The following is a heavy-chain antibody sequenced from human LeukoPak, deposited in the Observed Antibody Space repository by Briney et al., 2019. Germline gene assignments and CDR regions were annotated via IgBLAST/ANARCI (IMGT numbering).Heavy chain of an antibody. V-gene: IGHV3-30*03. J-gene: IGHJ4*02. CDR1: GFPFSSYG. CDR2: ISYNENKI. D-gene: IGHD2-21*02. CDR3: ARDSCGDCYLCDH. Sequence: GGSLRLSCAASGFPFSSYGVHWVRQGPGKGLEWVALISYNENKIYYADSVKGRFTISRDNSRNTLFLQMDSLRADDTAVYYYARDSCGDCYLCDHWGQGTLVTVSS.